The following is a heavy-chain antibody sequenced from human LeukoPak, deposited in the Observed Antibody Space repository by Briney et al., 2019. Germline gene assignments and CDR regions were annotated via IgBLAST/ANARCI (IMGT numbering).Heavy chain of an antibody. CDR3: ARGPHVVVTATPNWFDP. Sequence: GASVKVSCKASGYTFTSYGISWVRQAPGQGLEWMGGIIPIFGTANYAQKFQGRVTITVDESTSTAYMELSSLRSEDTAVYYCARGPHVVVTATPNWFDPWGQGTLVTVSS. J-gene: IGHJ5*02. CDR2: IIPIFGTA. D-gene: IGHD2-21*02. CDR1: GYTFTSYG. V-gene: IGHV1-69*13.